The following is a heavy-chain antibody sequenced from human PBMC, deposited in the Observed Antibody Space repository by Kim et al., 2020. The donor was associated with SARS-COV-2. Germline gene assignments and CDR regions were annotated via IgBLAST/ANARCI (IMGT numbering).Heavy chain of an antibody. J-gene: IGHJ4*02. CDR1: GFTFSDHY. D-gene: IGHD3-10*01. Sequence: GGSLRLSCAASGFTFSDHYMDWVRQAPGKGLEWVGRIRNKPNSYTTEYAASVKGRFTISRDDSQNSLYLQMKSLKTEDTAVYYCARSRGGWPLDYLGQGT. CDR3: ARSRGGWPLDY. V-gene: IGHV3-72*01. CDR2: IRNKPNSYTT.